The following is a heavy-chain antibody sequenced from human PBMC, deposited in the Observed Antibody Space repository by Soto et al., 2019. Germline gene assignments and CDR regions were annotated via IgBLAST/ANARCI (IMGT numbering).Heavy chain of an antibody. V-gene: IGHV4-61*01. J-gene: IGHJ4*02. D-gene: IGHD3-22*01. CDR2: IYYSGST. CDR1: GDSVSSKSAS. Sequence: SQTLSLTCAISGDSVSSKSASWNWIRQSPGKGLEWIGYIYYSGSTNYNPSLKSRVTISVDTSKNQFSLKLSSVTAADTAVYYCAREARYYDSRAFDYWGQGTLVTVSS. CDR3: AREARYYDSRAFDY.